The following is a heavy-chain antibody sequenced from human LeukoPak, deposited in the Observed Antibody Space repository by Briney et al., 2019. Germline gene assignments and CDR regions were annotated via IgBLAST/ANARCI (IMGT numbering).Heavy chain of an antibody. CDR3: ARDHEQVVQWDPFDI. CDR1: GFTFSSYS. V-gene: IGHV3-21*01. J-gene: IGHJ3*02. D-gene: IGHD6-13*01. CDR2: ISSSSTYI. Sequence: GGSLRLSCAASGFTFSSYSRNWVRQAPGKGLEWVSSISSSSTYIYYADSVKGLFTISSDAAKNSLFLQMIRLRAEDTAVYYCARDHEQVVQWDPFDIWGQGTMVTVSS.